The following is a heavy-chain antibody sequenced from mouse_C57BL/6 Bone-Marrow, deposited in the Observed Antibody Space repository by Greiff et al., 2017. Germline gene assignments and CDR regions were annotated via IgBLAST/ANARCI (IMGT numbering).Heavy chain of an antibody. Sequence: VQLQQSGPDLVKPGASVKISCKASGYTFTDYYMNWVKQSHGKSLEWIGEIIPNSGGTSYNQKFKGKATLTVDKSTSTAYMELRSLTSEDSAVYYCARWGPVSSYFYYWGQGTTLTVSS. V-gene: IGHV1-26*01. J-gene: IGHJ2*01. CDR3: ARWGPVSSYFYY. D-gene: IGHD1-1*01. CDR2: IIPNSGGT. CDR1: GYTFTDYY.